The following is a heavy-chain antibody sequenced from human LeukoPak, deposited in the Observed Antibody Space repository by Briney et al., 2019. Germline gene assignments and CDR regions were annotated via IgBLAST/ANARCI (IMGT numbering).Heavy chain of an antibody. D-gene: IGHD3-22*01. CDR3: ARTYYYDSSGYYYGY. J-gene: IGHJ4*02. CDR2: INPNSGGT. V-gene: IGHV1-2*02. Sequence: ASVKVSCKASGYTFTGYYMHWVRKAPGQGLEWMGWINPNSGGTNYAQKFQGRVTMTRDTSISTAYMELSRLRSDDTAVYYCARTYYYDSSGYYYGYWGQGTLVTVSS. CDR1: GYTFTGYY.